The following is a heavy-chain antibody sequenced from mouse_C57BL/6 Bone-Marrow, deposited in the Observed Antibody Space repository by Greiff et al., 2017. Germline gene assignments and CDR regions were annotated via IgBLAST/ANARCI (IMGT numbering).Heavy chain of an antibody. D-gene: IGHD2-5*01. J-gene: IGHJ1*03. CDR2: IWSGGST. V-gene: IGHV2-5*01. CDR1: GFSFTSYG. CDR3: AKDYSNYWYVDG. Sequence: QVQLKESGPGLVQPSQTLSITCTVSGFSFTSYGVHWVRQSPGQGLEWLGVIWSGGSTDYNAAFLSRLSTTKDNAKSHVFFNMNSLQADDTAIYYCAKDYSNYWYVDGWGTETTVTVSS.